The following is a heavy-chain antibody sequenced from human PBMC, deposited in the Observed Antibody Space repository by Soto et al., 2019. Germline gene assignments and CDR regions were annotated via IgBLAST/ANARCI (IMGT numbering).Heavy chain of an antibody. J-gene: IGHJ5*02. CDR3: ARHASVVVPAAIMAGWFDP. V-gene: IGHV4-39*01. Sequence: QLQLQESGPGLVKPSETLSLTCTVPGGSISSSSYYWGWIRQPPGKGLEWIGSIYYSGSTYYNPSLKSRVTISVDTSKNQFSLKLSSVTAADTAVYYCARHASVVVPAAIMAGWFDPWGQGTLVTVSS. CDR1: GGSISSSSYY. CDR2: IYYSGST. D-gene: IGHD2-2*01.